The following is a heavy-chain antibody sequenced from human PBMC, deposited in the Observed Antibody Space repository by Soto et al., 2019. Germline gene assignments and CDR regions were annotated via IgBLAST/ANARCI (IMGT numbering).Heavy chain of an antibody. D-gene: IGHD2-8*02. CDR1: GFILNNYA. J-gene: IGHJ3*01. CDR2: SGGNDGDSDGVP. Sequence: VQLLESGGDFVQPGGSLRLTCVASGFILNNYAMSWDRQAPGTGLEWVSTSGGNDGDSDGVPWYDDSVKSRFTLSSDSWANTLLLPVYNVEADASALYYCVKSVRNWWAVEFGGKATTAVVSS. CDR3: VKSVRNWWAVEF. V-gene: IGHV3-23*01.